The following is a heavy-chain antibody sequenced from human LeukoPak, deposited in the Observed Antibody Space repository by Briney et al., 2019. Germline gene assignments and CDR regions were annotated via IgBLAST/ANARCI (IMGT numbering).Heavy chain of an antibody. CDR3: ARVLRGANIVVVPAANLGY. J-gene: IGHJ4*02. CDR2: INTNTGNP. V-gene: IGHV7-4-1*02. CDR1: GYTFTSYA. D-gene: IGHD2-2*01. Sequence: ASVKVSCKASGYTFTSYAMNWVRQAPGQGLEWMGWINTNTGNPTYAQGFTGRFVFSLDTSVSTAYLQISSLKAEDTAVYYCARVLRGANIVVVPAANLGYWGQGTLVTVSS.